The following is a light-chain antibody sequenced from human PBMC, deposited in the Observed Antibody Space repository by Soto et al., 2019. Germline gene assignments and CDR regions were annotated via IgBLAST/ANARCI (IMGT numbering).Light chain of an antibody. Sequence: DIQMTQSPSSLSAFVGDRVTITCRASQGISNYLVWYQQKPGQVPKLLIYAASTLQSGVPSRFSGSGSGTDFTLTITSLQPEDVATYYCHKYNSAPWTFGQGTKVEIK. CDR3: HKYNSAPWT. CDR2: AAS. V-gene: IGKV1-27*01. CDR1: QGISNY. J-gene: IGKJ1*01.